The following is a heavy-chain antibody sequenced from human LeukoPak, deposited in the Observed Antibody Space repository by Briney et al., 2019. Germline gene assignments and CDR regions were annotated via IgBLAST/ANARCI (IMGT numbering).Heavy chain of an antibody. CDR1: GFTFSSYA. D-gene: IGHD3-22*01. CDR2: ISGSGGST. CDR3: AIERSRWDYYDSSGYFNY. J-gene: IGHJ4*02. Sequence: GGSLRLSCAASGFTFSSYAMSWVRQAPGKGLEWVSAISGSGGSTYYADSVKGRFTISRDNSKNTLYLQMNSLRAEGTAVYYCAIERSRWDYYDSSGYFNYWGQGTLVTVSS. V-gene: IGHV3-23*01.